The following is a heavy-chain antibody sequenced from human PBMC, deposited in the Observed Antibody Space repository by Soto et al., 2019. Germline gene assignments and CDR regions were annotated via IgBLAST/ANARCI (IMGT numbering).Heavy chain of an antibody. CDR3: AREADFASSGYVLDY. V-gene: IGHV4-61*08. J-gene: IGHJ4*02. D-gene: IGHD3-22*01. CDR2: IYYRGRI. Sequence: PSETRSLTWTVSGDSVSRGDYYWSWIRQPPGKGLEWIGYIYYRGRINYNPSPKSRVTISVDTSKNQFSLKLSSVTAADTAVYYCAREADFASSGYVLDYWGLGTLVTVSS. CDR1: GDSVSRGDYY.